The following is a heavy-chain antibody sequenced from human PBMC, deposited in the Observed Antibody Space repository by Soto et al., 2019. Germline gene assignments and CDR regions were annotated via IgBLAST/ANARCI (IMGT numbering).Heavy chain of an antibody. CDR2: VLYDGSKT. D-gene: IGHD6-13*01. CDR3: AKREGDGSVSWYDLDS. CDR1: GFTFSNNA. V-gene: IGHV3-30*18. J-gene: IGHJ4*02. Sequence: QVQLVESGGGVVQPGRSLRLSCAASGFTFSNNAMHWVRQAPGKGLEWVAVVLYDGSKTYYADSVKGRFTISRDHSKNTIYLQMNSLRVEDTALYYCAKREGDGSVSWYDLDSWGQGTLVTVSS.